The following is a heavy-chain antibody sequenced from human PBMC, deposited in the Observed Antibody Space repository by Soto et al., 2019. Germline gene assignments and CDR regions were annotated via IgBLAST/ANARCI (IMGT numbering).Heavy chain of an antibody. J-gene: IGHJ5*02. CDR1: GFTVSSNY. CDR2: IYSGGST. V-gene: IGHV3-53*01. CDR3: ARETAVNWFDP. Sequence: GGSLRLSCAASGFTVSSNYMSWVRQAPGKGLEWVSVIYSGGSTYYADSVKGRFTISRDNSKNTLYLQMNSLRAEDTAVYYCARETAVNWFDPWGQGTLVTVSS.